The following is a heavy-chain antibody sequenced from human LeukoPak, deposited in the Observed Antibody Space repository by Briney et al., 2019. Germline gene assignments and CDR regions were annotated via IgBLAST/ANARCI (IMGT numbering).Heavy chain of an antibody. D-gene: IGHD2-2*01. CDR2: IIPIFGTA. CDR3: ARVVPATSYYYYDYMDV. Sequence: ASVKVSCKASGGTFSSYAISWVRQAPGQGLEWMGGIIPIFGTANYAQKFQGRVTITTDESTSTAYMELSSLRSEDTAVYYCARVVPATSYYYYDYMDVWGKGTTVTVSS. CDR1: GGTFSSYA. J-gene: IGHJ6*03. V-gene: IGHV1-69*05.